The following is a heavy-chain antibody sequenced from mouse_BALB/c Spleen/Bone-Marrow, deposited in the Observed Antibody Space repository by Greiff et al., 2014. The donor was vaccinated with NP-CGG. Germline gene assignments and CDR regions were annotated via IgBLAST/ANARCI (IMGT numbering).Heavy chain of an antibody. CDR2: IYPYNGGT. Sequence: EVKLQESGPELVKPGASVKISCKASGYTFTDYNMHWVKQSHGKSLEWIGYIYPYNGGTVYKKKFKSKATLTVDNSSSTANMELRSLTSEDSAVYYCARGAAYGYYLGLAYWGQGTLVTVSA. D-gene: IGHD2-3*01. J-gene: IGHJ3*01. CDR3: ARGAAYGYYLGLAY. V-gene: IGHV1S29*02. CDR1: GYTFTDYN.